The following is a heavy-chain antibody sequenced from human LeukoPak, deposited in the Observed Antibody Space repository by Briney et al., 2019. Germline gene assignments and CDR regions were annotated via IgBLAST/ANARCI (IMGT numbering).Heavy chain of an antibody. J-gene: IGHJ4*02. CDR1: GFTFSSHA. Sequence: GGSLRLSCAASGFTFSSHAMNWVRQAPGKGLEWVAVISYDGDNKYYADSVRGRFTISRDNSKNTLYLQMNSLRAEDTAVYYCAKLPLDYWGQGTLVTVSS. CDR2: ISYDGDNK. V-gene: IGHV3-30*18. CDR3: AKLPLDY.